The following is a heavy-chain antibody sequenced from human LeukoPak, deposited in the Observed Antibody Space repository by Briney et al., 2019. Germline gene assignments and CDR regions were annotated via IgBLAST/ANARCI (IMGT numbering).Heavy chain of an antibody. CDR1: GYTFTSYY. J-gene: IGHJ4*02. CDR2: IQPSGGST. Sequence: ASVKVSCKTSGYTFTSYYMHWVRQCPGQGLEWMGIIQPSGGSTKYAQKFQGRVTMTRDTSTDTVYMEVSSLRSEDTAVYYCARGGTTVVRTFDNWGQGTLVIVSS. CDR3: ARGGTTVVRTFDN. V-gene: IGHV1-46*01. D-gene: IGHD4-23*01.